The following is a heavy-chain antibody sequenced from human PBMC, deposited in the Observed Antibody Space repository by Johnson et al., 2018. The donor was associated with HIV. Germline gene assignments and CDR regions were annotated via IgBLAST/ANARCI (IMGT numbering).Heavy chain of an antibody. Sequence: MQLVESGGDLVQPGGSLRLSCAASGFTFSSYAMSWVRQAPGKGLEWVSAISGSGGSTYYADSVKGRFTISRENSKNTLYLQMNSLGAEETALYYCAGSGDSNYGGVAVDIWGQGTMVTVSS. CDR3: AGSGDSNYGGVAVDI. D-gene: IGHD4-11*01. J-gene: IGHJ3*02. V-gene: IGHV3-23*04. CDR1: GFTFSSYA. CDR2: ISGSGGST.